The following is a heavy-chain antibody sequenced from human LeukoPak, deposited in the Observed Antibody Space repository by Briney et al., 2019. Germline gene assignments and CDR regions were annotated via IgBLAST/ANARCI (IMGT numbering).Heavy chain of an antibody. J-gene: IGHJ4*02. CDR1: GFHFSSYS. V-gene: IGHV3-48*01. CDR2: ISASGSNI. D-gene: IGHD1-1*01. Sequence: TGGSLRLSCAASGFHFSSYSMNWVRQAPGKGLEWVSYISASGSNIYYLDAVKGRFTVSRDNAMNSLFLQMNRPRAEDTAIYYCVRVKGTYFDFWGQGTLVTVSS. CDR3: VRVKGTYFDF.